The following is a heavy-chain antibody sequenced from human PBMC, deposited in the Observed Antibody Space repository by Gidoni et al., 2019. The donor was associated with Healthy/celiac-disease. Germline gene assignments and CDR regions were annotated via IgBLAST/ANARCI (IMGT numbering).Heavy chain of an antibody. CDR3: ASRGYCSSTKSGGSCYSDY. Sequence: QLQLQESGPGLVKPSETLSLTCTVSGGSISSSSYYWGWIRQPPGKGLEWIGSIYYSGSTYYNPSLKSRVTISVDTSKNQFSLKLSSVTAADTAVYYCASRGYCSSTKSGGSCYSDYWGQGTLVTVSS. V-gene: IGHV4-39*01. D-gene: IGHD2-2*01. CDR2: IYYSGST. J-gene: IGHJ4*02. CDR1: GGSISSSSYY.